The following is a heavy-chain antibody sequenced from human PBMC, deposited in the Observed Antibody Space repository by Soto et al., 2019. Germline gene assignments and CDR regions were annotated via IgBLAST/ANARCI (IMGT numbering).Heavy chain of an antibody. V-gene: IGHV1-8*01. CDR2: MNPNSGNT. D-gene: IGHD4-4*01. CDR1: GYTFTSYD. CDR3: GRARGVTVTIRSYYTMAA. Sequence: QVQLVQSGAEVKKPGASVKVSCKASGYTFTSYDINWVRQATGQGLEWMGWMNPNSGNTGYAQKFQGRVTMTRNTSKSKAYMELASLRSEDTAVYYCGRARGVTVTIRSYYTMAAGGKGPPV. J-gene: IGHJ6*03.